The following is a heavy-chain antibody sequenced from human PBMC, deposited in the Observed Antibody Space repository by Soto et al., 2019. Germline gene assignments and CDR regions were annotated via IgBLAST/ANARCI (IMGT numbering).Heavy chain of an antibody. V-gene: IGHV4-34*01. D-gene: IGHD6-19*01. CDR3: ARGRIAVAGKYYYYGMDV. J-gene: IGHJ6*02. Sequence: SETLSLTCAVYGGSFSGYYWSWIRQPPGKGLEWIGEINHSGSTNYNPSLKSRVTISVDTSKNQFSLKLSSVTAADTAVYYCARGRIAVAGKYYYYGMDVWGQGTTVTVSS. CDR1: GGSFSGYY. CDR2: INHSGST.